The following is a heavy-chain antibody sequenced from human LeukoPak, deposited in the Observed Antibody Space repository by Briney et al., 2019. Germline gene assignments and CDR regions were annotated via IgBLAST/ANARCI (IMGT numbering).Heavy chain of an antibody. CDR3: ARHAPIEPPTRAFDF. Sequence: SETLSLTCAVYGGSFSGYYWSWIRQPPGKGLEWIGEIKHSGSTNYNPSLKSRLTISIDTSKNQFSLRLSSVTAADTAIYFCARHAPIEPPTRAFDFWGHGNLVVV. J-gene: IGHJ4*01. V-gene: IGHV4-34*01. CDR1: GGSFSGYY. CDR2: IKHSGST. D-gene: IGHD1-14*01.